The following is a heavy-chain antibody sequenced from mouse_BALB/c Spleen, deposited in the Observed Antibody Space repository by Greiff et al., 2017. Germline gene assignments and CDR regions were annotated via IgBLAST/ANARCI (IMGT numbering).Heavy chain of an antibody. V-gene: IGHV2-9-2*01. J-gene: IGHJ3*01. Sequence: QVHVKQSGPGLVAPSQSLSITCTVSGFSLTSYDISWIRQPPGKGLEWLGVIWTGGGTNYNSAFMSRLSISKDNSKSQVFLKMNSLQTDDTAIYYCVRDRDNPAWFAYWGQGTLVTVSA. CDR1: GFSLTSYD. CDR2: IWTGGGT. CDR3: VRDRDNPAWFAY. D-gene: IGHD1-3*01.